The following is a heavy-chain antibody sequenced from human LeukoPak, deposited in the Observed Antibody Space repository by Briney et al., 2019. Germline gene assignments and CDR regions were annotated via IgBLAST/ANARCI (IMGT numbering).Heavy chain of an antibody. J-gene: IGHJ4*02. CDR3: ASDTYYYDSSGPLGY. CDR1: GYIFTSSY. Sequence: ASVKVSCKASGYIFTSSYIHWVRQAPGQGLEWMGMINPSGGSTGYAQKFQGRVTMTRDMSTSTVYMELSSLRSEDTAVYYCASDTYYYDSSGPLGYWGQGTLVTVSS. CDR2: INPSGGST. D-gene: IGHD3-22*01. V-gene: IGHV1-46*01.